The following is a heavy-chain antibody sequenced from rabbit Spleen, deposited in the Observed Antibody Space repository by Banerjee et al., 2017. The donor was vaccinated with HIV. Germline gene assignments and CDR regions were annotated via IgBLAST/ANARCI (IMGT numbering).Heavy chain of an antibody. CDR2: IYTGNAKT. Sequence: QEQLVESGGGLVQPGGSLKLSCKASGFDLNTYGLSWVRQAPGKGLEWIGCIYTGNAKTYDARWAKGRFTISKTSSTTVTLQMTSLTVADTATYFCTRDSGSGPYIDGYFNLWGQGTLVTVS. D-gene: IGHD1-1*01. CDR1: GFDLNTYG. V-gene: IGHV1S45*01. CDR3: TRDSGSGPYIDGYFNL. J-gene: IGHJ4*01.